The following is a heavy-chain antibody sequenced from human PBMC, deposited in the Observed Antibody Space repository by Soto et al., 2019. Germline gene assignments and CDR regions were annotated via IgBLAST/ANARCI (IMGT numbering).Heavy chain of an antibody. CDR1: GYTFTSYG. CDR2: ISAYNGNT. CDR3: ARVYCSGGSCYLGFGWYYYYMDV. J-gene: IGHJ6*03. V-gene: IGHV1-18*01. D-gene: IGHD2-15*01. Sequence: QVQLVQSGAEVKKPGASVKVSCKASGYTFTSYGISWVRQAPGQGLEWMGWISAYNGNTNYAQKLQGRVTMTTDTSTSTAYMELRSLRSDDTAVYYGARVYCSGGSCYLGFGWYYYYMDVWGKGTTVTVSS.